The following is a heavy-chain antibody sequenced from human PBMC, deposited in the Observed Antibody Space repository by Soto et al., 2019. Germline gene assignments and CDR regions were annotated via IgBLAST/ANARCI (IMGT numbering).Heavy chain of an antibody. D-gene: IGHD2-2*01. Sequence: SETLSLTCAVYGGSFSGYYWSWIRQPPGKGLEWIGEINHSGSTNYNPSLKSRVTISVDTSKNQFSLKLSSVTAADTAMYYCASSHAWSTFDHWGLGTLVTVSS. CDR2: INHSGST. CDR1: GGSFSGYY. J-gene: IGHJ4*02. V-gene: IGHV4-34*01. CDR3: ASSHAWSTFDH.